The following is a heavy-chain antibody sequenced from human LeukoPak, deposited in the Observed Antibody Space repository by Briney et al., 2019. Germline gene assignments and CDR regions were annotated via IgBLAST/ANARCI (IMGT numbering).Heavy chain of an antibody. J-gene: IGHJ6*03. Sequence: SETLSLTCTVSGVSITSYYWTWIRQPAGKGLEWIGRIHSSGSTNYNPSLKSRVTMSVDTSQNQFSLKLSSVTAADTAVYYCARVLLWFGNRYYMDVWGKGTTVTVSS. V-gene: IGHV4-4*07. CDR3: ARVLLWFGNRYYMDV. CDR1: GVSITSYY. CDR2: IHSSGST. D-gene: IGHD3-10*01.